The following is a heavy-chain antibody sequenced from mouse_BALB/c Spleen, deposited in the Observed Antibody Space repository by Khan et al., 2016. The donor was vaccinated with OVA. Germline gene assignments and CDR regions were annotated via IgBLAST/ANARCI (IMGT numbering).Heavy chain of an antibody. J-gene: IGHJ2*01. V-gene: IGHV5-17*02. CDR2: INSGSSTT. CDR3: ARGDLAY. Sequence: EVELVESGGGLVQPGGSRKLSCAASGFTFSSFGMHWVRQAPEKGLEWVAYINSGSSTTYYADPLKGRFTISRDNSKNTLFLQMTSLRSEDTALYYCARGDLAYWGQGTTGTVSS. CDR1: GFTFSSFG.